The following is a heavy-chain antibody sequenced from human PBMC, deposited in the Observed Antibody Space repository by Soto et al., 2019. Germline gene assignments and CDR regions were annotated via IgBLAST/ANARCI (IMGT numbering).Heavy chain of an antibody. Sequence: ASVKVSCKASGGTFSSYAISWVRQAPGQGLEWMGWISAYNGNTNYAQKLQGRVTMTTDTSTSTAYMELRSLRSDDTAVYYCARDNSGSWDAFDIWGQGTMVTVSS. CDR2: ISAYNGNT. CDR3: ARDNSGSWDAFDI. J-gene: IGHJ3*02. V-gene: IGHV1-18*01. D-gene: IGHD2-15*01. CDR1: GGTFSSYA.